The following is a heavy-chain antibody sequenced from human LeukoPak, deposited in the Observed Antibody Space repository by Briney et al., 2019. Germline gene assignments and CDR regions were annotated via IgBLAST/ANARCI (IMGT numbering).Heavy chain of an antibody. Sequence: TGGSLRLSCAASGFTFRTYSMNWVRQAPGKGLEWVSYISSSSSHIYYADSLKGRFTISRDSAKNSLFLQMNSLRAEDAAVYYCARGVDASDIWGQGTMVTVSS. CDR1: GFTFRTYS. CDR2: ISSSSSHI. J-gene: IGHJ3*02. CDR3: ARGVDASDI. V-gene: IGHV3-21*05.